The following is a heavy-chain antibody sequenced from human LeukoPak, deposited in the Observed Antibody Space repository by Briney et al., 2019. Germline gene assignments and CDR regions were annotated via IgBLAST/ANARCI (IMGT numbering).Heavy chain of an antibody. D-gene: IGHD2-2*01. V-gene: IGHV1-18*01. Sequence: GASVKVSCKASGYTFTSYGISWVRQAPGQGLEWMGWISAYNGNTNYAQKLQGRVTMTTDTSTSTAYMELRSLRSDDTAVYYCARDIVVVPAATSGSWFDPWGQGTLVTVSS. CDR3: ARDIVVVPAATSGSWFDP. CDR1: GYTFTSYG. CDR2: ISAYNGNT. J-gene: IGHJ5*02.